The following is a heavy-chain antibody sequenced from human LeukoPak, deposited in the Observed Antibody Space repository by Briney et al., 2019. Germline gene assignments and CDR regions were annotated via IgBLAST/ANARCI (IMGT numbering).Heavy chain of an antibody. V-gene: IGHV3-64*01. CDR1: GFTFSSYA. CDR3: ARVDGYALGIDY. J-gene: IGHJ4*02. D-gene: IGHD5-24*01. CDR2: ISSNGGST. Sequence: GGSLRLSCAASGFTFSSYAMHWVRQAPGKGLEYVSAISSNGGSTYYANSVKGRFTISRDNSKNTLYLQMGSLRAEDMAVYYCARVDGYALGIDYWGQGTLVTVSS.